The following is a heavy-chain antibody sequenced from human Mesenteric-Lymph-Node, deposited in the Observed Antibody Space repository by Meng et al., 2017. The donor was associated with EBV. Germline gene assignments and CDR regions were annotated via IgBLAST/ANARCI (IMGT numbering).Heavy chain of an antibody. CDR1: GYTFTDYY. CDR3: ARSSGYYSPSFDY. CDR2: FSPTGGSA. D-gene: IGHD3-22*01. V-gene: IGHV1-46*01. Sequence: VHRVQSGAEVKKPGASVRVSCKASGYTFTDYYMHWVRQAPGQGLEWVGVFSPTGGSANYAQRFEGRISMTRDTSTSTFNLELSSLTSEDTATYFCARSSGYYSPSFDYWGQGTLVTVSS. J-gene: IGHJ4*02.